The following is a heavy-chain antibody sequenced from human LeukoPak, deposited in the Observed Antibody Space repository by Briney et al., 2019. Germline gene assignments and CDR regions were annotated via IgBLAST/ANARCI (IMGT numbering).Heavy chain of an antibody. CDR3: ARSSPDLEGAFDI. J-gene: IGHJ3*02. D-gene: IGHD3-3*01. CDR1: GGTFSSYA. V-gene: IGHV1-69*05. CDR2: IIPIFGTA. Sequence: SVKVSCKASGGTFSSYAISWVRQAPGQGLEWMGGIIPIFGTANYAQKFQGRVTITTDESTSTAYMELSSLRSEDTAVYYCARSSPDLEGAFDIWGQGTMVTVSS.